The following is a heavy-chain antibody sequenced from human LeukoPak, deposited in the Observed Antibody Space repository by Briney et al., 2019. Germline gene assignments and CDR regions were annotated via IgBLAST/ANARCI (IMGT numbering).Heavy chain of an antibody. CDR1: GGSISSGSYY. CDR3: ARDITNFDWLLSGFDY. V-gene: IGHV4-61*02. D-gene: IGHD3-9*01. CDR2: IYTSGST. Sequence: PSETLFLTCTVAGGSISSGSYYWSWILQPAGKGLEWIGRIYTSGSTNYNPSLKSRVTISVDTSKNQFSLKLSSVTAADTAMYYCARDITNFDWLLSGFDYWGQGTLVTVSS. J-gene: IGHJ4*02.